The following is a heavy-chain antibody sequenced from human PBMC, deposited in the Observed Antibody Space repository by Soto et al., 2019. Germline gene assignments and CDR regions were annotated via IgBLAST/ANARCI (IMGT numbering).Heavy chain of an antibody. CDR3: ARGYYYGSGRPTPGGMDV. D-gene: IGHD3-10*01. V-gene: IGHV1-18*01. Sequence: QVHLVQSGAEVKKPGASVKVSCKVSGYTFTNYDINWVRQAPGQGLEWMGWISTYTGNTNYAQKLQGRVTMTTHTATSTAYMELRSLRSDATAVYYCARGYYYGSGRPTPGGMDVWGQGTTVTVSS. J-gene: IGHJ6*02. CDR2: ISTYTGNT. CDR1: GYTFTNYD.